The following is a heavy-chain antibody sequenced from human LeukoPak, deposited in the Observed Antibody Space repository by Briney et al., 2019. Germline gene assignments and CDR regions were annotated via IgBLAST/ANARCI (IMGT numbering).Heavy chain of an antibody. D-gene: IGHD3-3*01. Sequence: PSETLSLTCPLSGRSISSISYYWGWIRHPPGKGLEWIGRIYYSGSTYYNPSIKSRVTISVDTCKNQFSLKLSSVTAADTAVYYCATTYYDFWSGPNDAFDIWGQGTMVTVSS. CDR2: IYYSGST. CDR1: GRSISSISYY. CDR3: ATTYYDFWSGPNDAFDI. V-gene: IGHV4-39*01. J-gene: IGHJ3*02.